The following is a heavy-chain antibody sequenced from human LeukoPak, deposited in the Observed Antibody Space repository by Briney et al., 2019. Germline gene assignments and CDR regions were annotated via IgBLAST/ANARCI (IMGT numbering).Heavy chain of an antibody. Sequence: SQTLSLTCTVSGGSISNGGYYWSWIRQHPGKGLEWIGYIYYNGRINYNPSLKSRIAISVDTSKNQFSLKLSSVTAADTAVYYCARRVGAFPTYYFDYWGQGTRVTISS. D-gene: IGHD3-3*02. CDR3: ARRVGAFPTYYFDY. J-gene: IGHJ4*02. CDR2: IYYNGRI. CDR1: GGSISNGGYY. V-gene: IGHV4-31*03.